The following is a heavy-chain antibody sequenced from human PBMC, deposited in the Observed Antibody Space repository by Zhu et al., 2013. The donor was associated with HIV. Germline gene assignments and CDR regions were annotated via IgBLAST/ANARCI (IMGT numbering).Heavy chain of an antibody. V-gene: IGHV1-69*04. Sequence: QSGAEVKRPGSSVKISCQASGGSLKYTAVSFIRQAPGQGLEWLGSILPALASTKFGRNFQGRVSFTADTSQNTVYMELTNLKPGDTAVFYCARGGGHVVVAVGTFDVWGQGTSVTVSP. CDR3: ARGGGHVVVAVGTFDV. D-gene: IGHD2-15*01. CDR2: ILPALAST. J-gene: IGHJ3*01. CDR1: GGSLKYTA.